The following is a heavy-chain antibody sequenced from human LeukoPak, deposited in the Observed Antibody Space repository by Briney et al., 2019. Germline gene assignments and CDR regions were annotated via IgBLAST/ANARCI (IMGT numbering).Heavy chain of an antibody. CDR3: AKEPRYFDGLFANWFDP. Sequence: PGGSLRLSCAASGFTFSSYAMSWVRQAPGKGLEWVSAISSSGGSTYYADSVKGRFTISRDDSKNTLYLQMNSLRAEDTAVYYCAKEPRYFDGLFANWFDPWGQGTLVTVSS. CDR2: ISSSGGST. V-gene: IGHV3-23*01. CDR1: GFTFSSYA. D-gene: IGHD3-9*01. J-gene: IGHJ5*02.